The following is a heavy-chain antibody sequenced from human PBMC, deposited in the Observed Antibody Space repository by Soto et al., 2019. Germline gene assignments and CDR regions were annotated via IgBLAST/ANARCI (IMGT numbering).Heavy chain of an antibody. Sequence: QVQLVESGGGLVKPGGSLRLSCAASGFTFSDYYMSWIRQAPGKGLEWVSYINSSSSYTNYAESVKGRFTNSRDNDNNSLYLQMNSLRAEDTAEYYCARTIEEGGGRRYFELWGRGTLVTVSS. CDR3: ARTIEEGGGRRYFEL. J-gene: IGHJ2*01. CDR2: INSSSSYT. CDR1: GFTFSDYY. V-gene: IGHV3-11*05. D-gene: IGHD2-15*01.